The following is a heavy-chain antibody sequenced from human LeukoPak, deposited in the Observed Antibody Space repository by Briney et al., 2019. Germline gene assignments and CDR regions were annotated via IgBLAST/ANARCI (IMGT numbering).Heavy chain of an antibody. CDR1: GFTFNNYE. CDR3: ARGENDAFTAFHI. Sequence: GGSLRLSCAASGFTFNNYEMNWVRQAPGKGLEWVSYISSSGSSIYYADSVKGRFTISRDNTKNSLYPQMNSLRAEDTAVYYCARGENDAFTAFHIWGQGTMVTVSS. D-gene: IGHD1-1*01. CDR2: ISSSGSSI. J-gene: IGHJ3*02. V-gene: IGHV3-48*03.